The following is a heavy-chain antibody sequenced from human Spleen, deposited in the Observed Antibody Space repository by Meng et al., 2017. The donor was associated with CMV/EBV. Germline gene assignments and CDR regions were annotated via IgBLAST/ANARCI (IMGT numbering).Heavy chain of an antibody. Sequence: GESLKISCAASGFTFSSYAMSWVRQAPGKGLEWVSGISGSASSTYYADSVKGRFTISRDNSKNTLYLKMNSLRAEDTAVYYGAKDPLGKGGLSWFDPWGQGTLVTVSS. CDR3: AKDPLGKGGLSWFDP. CDR2: ISGSASST. D-gene: IGHD7-27*01. J-gene: IGHJ5*02. V-gene: IGHV3-23*01. CDR1: GFTFSSYA.